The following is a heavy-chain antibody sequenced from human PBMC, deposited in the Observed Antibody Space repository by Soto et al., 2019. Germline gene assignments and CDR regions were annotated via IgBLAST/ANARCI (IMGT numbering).Heavy chain of an antibody. CDR2: VYYSGST. D-gene: IGHD4-17*01. Sequence: QVQLQESGPGLVKPSETLSLTCTVSGGSISSYYWTWIPQPPGKRLEWIGYVYYSGSTNYNPSINSRVTISLDMSKNQFALKLGTVTATDSAVYYCAGDTVTTSDAAFDIWGQRTMVTVSA. J-gene: IGHJ3*02. CDR3: AGDTVTTSDAAFDI. V-gene: IGHV4-59*01. CDR1: GGSISSYY.